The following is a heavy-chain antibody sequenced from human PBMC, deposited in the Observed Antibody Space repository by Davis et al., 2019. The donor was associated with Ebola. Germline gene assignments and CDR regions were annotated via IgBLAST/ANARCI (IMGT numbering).Heavy chain of an antibody. J-gene: IGHJ3*02. V-gene: IGHV3-30*02. D-gene: IGHD3-3*01. CDR3: AKGRSIFGVVTDAFDI. Sequence: DSVKGRFTISRDNSKNTLYLQMNSLRAEDTAVYYCAKGRSIFGVVTDAFDIWGQGTMVTVSS.